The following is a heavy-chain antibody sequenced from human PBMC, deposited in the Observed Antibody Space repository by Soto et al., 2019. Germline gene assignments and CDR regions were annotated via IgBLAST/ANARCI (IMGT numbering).Heavy chain of an antibody. Sequence: EVQLLESGGGLVQPGESLRLSCAASAFTFSNYAMSWVRQAPGKGLEWVSAISGSGISTYYADSVKGRFTISRDKSKNTVYLQMNSLRAEDTAVYYCTKDRDGSSGYYYYYYGLDVWGQGTTVTVSS. D-gene: IGHD3-22*01. V-gene: IGHV3-23*01. CDR1: AFTFSNYA. J-gene: IGHJ6*01. CDR3: TKDRDGSSGYYYYYYGLDV. CDR2: ISGSGIST.